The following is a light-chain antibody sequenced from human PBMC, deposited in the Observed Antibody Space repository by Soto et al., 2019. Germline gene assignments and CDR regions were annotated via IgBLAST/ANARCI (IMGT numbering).Light chain of an antibody. CDR1: QRVGTY. CDR2: VAS. Sequence: DIQMTQSPSSLSASVGDRVTITCRASQRVGTYVSWYQQKEGKAPKLLINVASTLRSGVASTFSGSGSGKDFTLAISSLQPEDFATYYYQQSGSTPQTFGGGTRVEIK. CDR3: QQSGSTPQT. V-gene: IGKV1-39*01. J-gene: IGKJ4*01.